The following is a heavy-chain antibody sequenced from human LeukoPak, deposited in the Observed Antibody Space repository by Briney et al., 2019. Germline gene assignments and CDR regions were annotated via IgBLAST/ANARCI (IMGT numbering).Heavy chain of an antibody. V-gene: IGHV5-51*01. D-gene: IGHD2-15*01. CDR2: IYPGDSDT. CDR3: ARLNEGYCSGGSCYRGLFDY. J-gene: IGHJ4*02. Sequence: GESLKISCKRSGSSSTSYWIGWVRQLPGKGLEWMGIIYPGDSDTRYSPSFQGQVTISADKSISTAYLQWSSLKGSDTAMYYCARLNEGYCSGGSCYRGLFDYWGQGTLVTVSS. CDR1: GSSSTSYW.